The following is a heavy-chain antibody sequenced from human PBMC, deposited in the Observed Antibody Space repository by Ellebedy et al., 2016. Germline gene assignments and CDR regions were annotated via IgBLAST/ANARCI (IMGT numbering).Heavy chain of an antibody. CDR1: GFSFSTFF. Sequence: GGSLRLXXTASGFSFSTFFMSWVRQAPGGGLEWFSTISGDGDTTFSANSVKGRFTISRDNSRNTLYLQMDSLRAADTAVYYCYYGHYSGYWGQGTLVTVSS. V-gene: IGHV3-23*01. CDR2: ISGDGDTT. D-gene: IGHD4-17*01. CDR3: YYGHYSGY. J-gene: IGHJ4*02.